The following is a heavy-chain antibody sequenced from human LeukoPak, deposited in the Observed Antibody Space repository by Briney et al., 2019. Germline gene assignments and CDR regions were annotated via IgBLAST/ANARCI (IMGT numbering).Heavy chain of an antibody. V-gene: IGHV4-39*01. CDR3: GRMSPYSRALYRYYDL. CDR1: GGSINSYNFS. J-gene: IGHJ2*01. Sequence: SETLSLTCTVSGGSINSYNFSWGWIPPPPGQELEWVVTIYSTGNTYYNPSRKTRVSISIDTSKSPFSLNLRSVTAADTAHYYCGRMSPYSRALYRYYDLWGRGTLVSVS. CDR2: IYSTGNT. D-gene: IGHD6-25*01.